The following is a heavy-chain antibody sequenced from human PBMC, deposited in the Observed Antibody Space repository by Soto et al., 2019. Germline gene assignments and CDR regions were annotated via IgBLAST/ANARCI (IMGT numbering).Heavy chain of an antibody. CDR3: ASSVNTPPDNWFDP. V-gene: IGHV4-39*01. J-gene: IGHJ5*02. Sequence: SETLSLTCTVSGGSISSSSNYWGWIRQPPGKGLEWIASMFHSGSTYYNPSLKSRVTISVDTSKNQFSLKVSSVTAADTAVYYCASSVNTPPDNWFDPCGPGTLGTVFS. CDR2: MFHSGST. D-gene: IGHD5-18*01. CDR1: GGSISSSSNY.